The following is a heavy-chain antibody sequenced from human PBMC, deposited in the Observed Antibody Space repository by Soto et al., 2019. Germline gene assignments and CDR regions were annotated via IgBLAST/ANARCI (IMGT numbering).Heavy chain of an antibody. D-gene: IGHD3-3*01. CDR1: GFPFSSYE. V-gene: IGHV3-48*03. J-gene: IGHJ6*02. CDR3: ARDVRSGYSPYYYYYGMDV. Sequence: LRLSCIASGFPFSSYEMNWVRQAPGKGLEWVSYISSRGSPIYYADSVKGRFTISRDNAKNSLSLQMNSLRVEDTAVYYCARDVRSGYSPYYYYYGMDVWGQGTTVTVSS. CDR2: ISSRGSPI.